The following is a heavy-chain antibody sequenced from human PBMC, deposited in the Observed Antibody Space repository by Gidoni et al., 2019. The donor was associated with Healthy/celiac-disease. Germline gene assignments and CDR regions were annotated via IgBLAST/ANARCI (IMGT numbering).Heavy chain of an antibody. J-gene: IGHJ4*02. CDR3: AGYYYDSSGYYY. D-gene: IGHD3-22*01. Sequence: QVQLVESGGGLVKPGGSLRLSCAASGFTFSDYYMSWIRQAPGNGLEGVSYISSSSSYTNYADSVKGRFTISRDNAKISLYLQMNSLRAEDTAVYYCAGYYYDSSGYYYWGQGTLVTVSS. CDR2: ISSSSSYT. V-gene: IGHV3-11*05. CDR1: GFTFSDYY.